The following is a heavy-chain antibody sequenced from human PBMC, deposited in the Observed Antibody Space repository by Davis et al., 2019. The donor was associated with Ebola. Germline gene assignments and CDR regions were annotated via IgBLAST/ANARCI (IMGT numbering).Heavy chain of an antibody. Sequence: PGGSLRLSCAASGFTFSSYSMNWVRQAPGKGLEWVSYISSSSSTIYYAYSVKGRFTISRDNAKKSLYLQMNSLRDEDTAVYYCARSGGGVGDSHRVRLQSFSPPYGMDVWGQGTTVTVSS. CDR2: ISSSSSTI. D-gene: IGHD4-11*01. J-gene: IGHJ6*02. V-gene: IGHV3-48*02. CDR3: ARSGGGVGDSHRVRLQSFSPPYGMDV. CDR1: GFTFSSYS.